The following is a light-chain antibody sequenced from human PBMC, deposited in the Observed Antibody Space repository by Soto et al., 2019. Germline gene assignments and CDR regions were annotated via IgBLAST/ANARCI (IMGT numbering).Light chain of an antibody. Sequence: IQMTQSPSSLSASIGDRVSFTCQASQDISKFLNWYQHKPGQAPSPLIYDASKSQFGVPSRFSGSGSGTEFTLTISSLQPDDFATYYCQQYNSYSKTFGQGTKVDIK. V-gene: IGKV1-16*01. CDR1: QDISKF. CDR3: QQYNSYSKT. CDR2: DAS. J-gene: IGKJ1*01.